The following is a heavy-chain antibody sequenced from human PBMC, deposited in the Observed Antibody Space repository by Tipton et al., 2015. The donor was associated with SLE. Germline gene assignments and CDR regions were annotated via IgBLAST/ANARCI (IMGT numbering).Heavy chain of an antibody. CDR2: ISANNGAT. CDR3: ARARNYVAFDI. CDR1: GYTFTNYG. Sequence: QLVQSGGEVRKPGDSVQVSCKASGYTFTNYGVSWVRQAPGQGLEWMGWISANNGATKFAQRFQGRLSLTTDTSTSTAYMELRSLRSDDTAVYYCARARNYVAFDIWGQGTMVTVSS. J-gene: IGHJ3*02. D-gene: IGHD1-7*01. V-gene: IGHV1-18*01.